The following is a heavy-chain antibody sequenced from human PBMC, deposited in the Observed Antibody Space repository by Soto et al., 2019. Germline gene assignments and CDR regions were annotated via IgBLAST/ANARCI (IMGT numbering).Heavy chain of an antibody. Sequence: GGSLRLSCTGSGLTFGSYALSWVRQAPGRGLEWVGVIRSEANGGTTDYAASVKGRITISRDDSKSIAYMEINSLQTEDTAVYYCTRYYYESSGYYVYWGQGALVTVSS. CDR3: TRYYYESSGYYVY. D-gene: IGHD3-22*01. CDR2: IRSEANGGTT. J-gene: IGHJ4*02. V-gene: IGHV3-49*04. CDR1: GLTFGSYA.